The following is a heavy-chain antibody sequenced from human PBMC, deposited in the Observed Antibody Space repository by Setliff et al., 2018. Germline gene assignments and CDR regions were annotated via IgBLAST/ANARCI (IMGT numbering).Heavy chain of an antibody. CDR2: IIPLLETA. Sequence: GASVKVSCKASGDTFSTYALSWVRQAPGQGLEWMGGIIPLLETAKYAQKFQGRVTISADESARTAYMELSSLRFEDTAVYYCARDTRDKYDTSGYYLSFDSWGQGALVTV. J-gene: IGHJ4*02. CDR1: GDTFSTYA. V-gene: IGHV1-69*13. D-gene: IGHD3-22*01. CDR3: ARDTRDKYDTSGYYLSFDS.